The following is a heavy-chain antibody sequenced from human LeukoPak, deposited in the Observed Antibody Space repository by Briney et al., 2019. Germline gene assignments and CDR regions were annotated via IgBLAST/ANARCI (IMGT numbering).Heavy chain of an antibody. J-gene: IGHJ4*02. CDR1: GGSISTYY. CDR3: ARGGTVGNAWDY. V-gene: IGHV4-59*01. CDR2: IHSSANT. D-gene: IGHD4-23*01. Sequence: SETLSLTCTVSGGSISTYYWSWLRQPPGEGLEWLGYIHSSANTNYNPSLKSRVTISVDTSKNQFSLKLSSVTAADTAVYYCARGGTVGNAWDYWGQGTLVIVSS.